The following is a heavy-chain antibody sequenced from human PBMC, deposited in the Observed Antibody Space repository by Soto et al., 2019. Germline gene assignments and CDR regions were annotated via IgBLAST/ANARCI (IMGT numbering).Heavy chain of an antibody. D-gene: IGHD3-10*01. CDR1: GASVSSFS. CDR3: ARGGTSGSAVYNWFDP. V-gene: IGHV4-59*02. J-gene: IGHJ5*02. Sequence: SETLSLTCSVTGASVSSFSWSWIRQSPGKGLEWIGYIHNSGGTNYTPSLRSRVTISVDTSKNLLSLNLTSLTAADAAVYYCARGGTSGSAVYNWFDPWGQGTLVTVSS. CDR2: IHNSGGT.